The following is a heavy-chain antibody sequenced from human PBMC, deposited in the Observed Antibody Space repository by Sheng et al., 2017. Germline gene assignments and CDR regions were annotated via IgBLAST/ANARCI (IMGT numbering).Heavy chain of an antibody. CDR3: ARKDDILTGSPNSPFDY. CDR1: GYTFTSYG. J-gene: IGHJ4*02. CDR2: ISTYNGNT. Sequence: QVQLVQSGAEVKKPGASVKVSCKASGYTFTSYGISWVRQAPGQGLEWMGWISTYNGNTNYAQKLQGRVTMTTDTSTSTAYMELRSLRSDDTAVYYCARKDDILTGSPNSPFDYWGQGTLVTVSS. V-gene: IGHV1-18*01. D-gene: IGHD3-9*01.